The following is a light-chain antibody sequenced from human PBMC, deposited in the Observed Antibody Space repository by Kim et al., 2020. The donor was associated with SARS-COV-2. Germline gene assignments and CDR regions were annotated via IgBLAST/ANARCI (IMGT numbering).Light chain of an antibody. CDR1: QSISTW. Sequence: DIQMTQSPSNLSASVGDRVTINCRASQSISTWLAWYQQKPGKAPKVLIYKASTLESGVPSRFRGSGSGTEFTLTITSLQPDDFATYYCQQYNRFYTFGQGTKLEIK. V-gene: IGKV1-5*03. CDR2: KAS. J-gene: IGKJ2*01. CDR3: QQYNRFYT.